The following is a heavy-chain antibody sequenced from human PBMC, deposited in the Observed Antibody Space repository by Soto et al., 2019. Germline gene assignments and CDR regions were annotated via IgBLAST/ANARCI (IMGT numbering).Heavy chain of an antibody. V-gene: IGHV3-33*01. CDR2: IWYDGSNK. CDR1: GFTFSSYG. D-gene: IGHD3-22*01. J-gene: IGHJ4*02. Sequence: QVQLVESGGGVVQPGRSLRLSCAASGFTFSSYGMHWVRQAPGKGLEWVAVIWYDGSNKYYADSVKGRFTISRDNSKNTLYQQMNSLRAEDTAVYYCERDYDSSGYPRYYFYYWGQGTLVTVSS. CDR3: ERDYDSSGYPRYYFYY.